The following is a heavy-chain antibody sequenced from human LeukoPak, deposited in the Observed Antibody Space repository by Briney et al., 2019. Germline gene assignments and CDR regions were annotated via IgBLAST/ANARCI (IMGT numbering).Heavy chain of an antibody. V-gene: IGHV1-46*03. Sequence: GASVKVSCKASGYTFTSYYMHCVRQAPGQGLEWMGIINPSGGSTSYAQKFQGRVTMTRDTSTSTVYMELSSLRSEDTAVYYCARSGVVPAAINNSFDPWGQGTLVTVSS. CDR3: ARSGVVPAAINNSFDP. D-gene: IGHD2-2*02. CDR2: INPSGGST. J-gene: IGHJ5*02. CDR1: GYTFTSYY.